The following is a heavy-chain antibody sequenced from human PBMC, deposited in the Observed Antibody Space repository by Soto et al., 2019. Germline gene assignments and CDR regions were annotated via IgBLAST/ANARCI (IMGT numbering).Heavy chain of an antibody. CDR1: GYTFTSYD. Sequence: QVELVQSGAEVKKPGASVKVSCKASGYTFTSYDINWVRQATGQGLEWMGWMNPNSGNTGYAQKFQXXVXXXXXXXXXXXXXXXXXXXXXXTAVYYXARXKVGAIDYWGQGTLVTVSS. D-gene: IGHD1-26*01. J-gene: IGHJ4*02. V-gene: IGHV1-8*01. CDR3: ARXKVGAIDY. CDR2: MNPNSGNT.